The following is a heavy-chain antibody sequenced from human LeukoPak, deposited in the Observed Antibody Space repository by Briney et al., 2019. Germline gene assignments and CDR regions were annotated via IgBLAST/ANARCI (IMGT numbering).Heavy chain of an antibody. J-gene: IGHJ5*02. CDR1: GFTFSSLA. D-gene: IGHD6-13*01. V-gene: IGHV3-33*08. CDR3: ARDRYSSSSGGPVDP. Sequence: PGGPLRLSCAASGFTFSSLAMHWVRQAPGKGLEWVALVWYDGSNKFFADSVKGRFTISRDNSKNTIYLQMNSLRAEDTAVYYCARDRYSSSSGGPVDPWGQGTLVTVSS. CDR2: VWYDGSNK.